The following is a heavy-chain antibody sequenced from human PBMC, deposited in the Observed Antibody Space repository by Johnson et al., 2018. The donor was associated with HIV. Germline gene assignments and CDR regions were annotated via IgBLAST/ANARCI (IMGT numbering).Heavy chain of an antibody. D-gene: IGHD6-6*01. V-gene: IGHV3-43D*03. J-gene: IGHJ3*02. Sequence: VQLVESGGVVVQPGGSLRLSCAASGFTFDEYAMHWVRQAPGKGLEWVSLISWDGGSTYYAESVKGRFTISRDNSKNSLYLQMDSMRAEDTALYYCVLFSSIAAEGAFDICGQGTMVTVSS. CDR3: VLFSSIAAEGAFDI. CDR2: ISWDGGST. CDR1: GFTFDEYA.